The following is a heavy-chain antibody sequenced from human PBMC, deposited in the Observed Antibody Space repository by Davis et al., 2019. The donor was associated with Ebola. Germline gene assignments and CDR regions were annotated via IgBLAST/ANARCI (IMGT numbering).Heavy chain of an antibody. Sequence: AASVKVSCKASGGTFSSYAISWVRQAPGQGLEWMGRIIPILGIANYAQKFQGRVTITADKSTSTAYMELSSLRSEDTAVYYCARGRGYIWGSYRFDYWGQGTLVTVSS. CDR2: IIPILGIA. J-gene: IGHJ4*02. D-gene: IGHD3-16*02. V-gene: IGHV1-69*04. CDR3: ARGRGYIWGSYRFDY. CDR1: GGTFSSYA.